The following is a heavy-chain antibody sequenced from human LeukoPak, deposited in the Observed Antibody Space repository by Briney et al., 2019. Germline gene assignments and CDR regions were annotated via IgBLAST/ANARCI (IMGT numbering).Heavy chain of an antibody. V-gene: IGHV3-74*03. D-gene: IGHD5-18*01. J-gene: IGHJ4*02. CDR1: GFTFNTYW. Sequence: PGGSLRLSCAASGFTFNTYWMYWVRQAPGKGLVRVSRISSDGSITTSADSVKGRFTISRDNAKNTLYLQMNSLRAEDTAVYYCSRARYNYDADYWGQGNPVAVSS. CDR3: SRARYNYDADY. CDR2: ISSDGSIT.